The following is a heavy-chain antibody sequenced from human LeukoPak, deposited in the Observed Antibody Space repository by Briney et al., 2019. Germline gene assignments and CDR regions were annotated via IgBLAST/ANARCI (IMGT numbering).Heavy chain of an antibody. CDR3: ATKSGSYFGYFDY. V-gene: IGHV1-24*01. CDR1: GGTFSSYA. Sequence: ASVKVSCKASGGTFSSYAISWVRQAPGKGLEWMGGFDPEDGGTIYAQKFQGRVTMTEDTSTDTAYMELSSLRSEDTAVYYCATKSGSYFGYFDYWGQGTLVTVSS. D-gene: IGHD1-26*01. J-gene: IGHJ4*02. CDR2: FDPEDGGT.